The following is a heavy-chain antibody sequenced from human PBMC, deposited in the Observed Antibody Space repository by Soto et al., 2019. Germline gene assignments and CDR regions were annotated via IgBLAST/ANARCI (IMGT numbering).Heavy chain of an antibody. V-gene: IGHV4-30-4*01. Sequence: TSETLSLTCTVSGGSISSGDYYWSWIRQPPGKGLEWIGYIYYSGSTYYNPSLKSRVTISVDTSKNQFSLKLSSVTAADTAVYYCATSPFYSIVATGHFDYWGQGTLVTVSS. J-gene: IGHJ4*02. CDR3: ATSPFYSIVATGHFDY. D-gene: IGHD5-12*01. CDR2: IYYSGST. CDR1: GGSISSGDYY.